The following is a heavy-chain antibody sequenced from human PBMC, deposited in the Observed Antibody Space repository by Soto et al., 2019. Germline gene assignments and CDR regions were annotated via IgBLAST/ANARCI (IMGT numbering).Heavy chain of an antibody. Sequence: ASVKVSCKASGYTFTSYDINWVRQATGQGLEWMGWMNPNSGNTGYAQKFQGRVTMTRNTSISTAYMELSSLRSEDTAVDYRAGLGRITIFGVVTSFDPWGQVTLVTVTS. CDR3: AGLGRITIFGVVTSFDP. CDR1: GYTFTSYD. J-gene: IGHJ5*02. D-gene: IGHD3-3*01. CDR2: MNPNSGNT. V-gene: IGHV1-8*01.